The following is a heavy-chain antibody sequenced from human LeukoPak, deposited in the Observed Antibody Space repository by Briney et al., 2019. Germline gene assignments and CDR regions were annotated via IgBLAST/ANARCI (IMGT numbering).Heavy chain of an antibody. J-gene: IGHJ4*02. V-gene: IGHV3-66*01. CDR1: GFTVSSNY. Sequence: GGSLRLSCAASGFTVSSNYMSWVRQAPGKGLEWVSVIYSGGSTYYADSGKGRFTISRDNSKNTLYLQMNSLRAEDTAVYYCARLEWELYYFDYWGQGTLVTVSS. D-gene: IGHD1-26*01. CDR2: IYSGGST. CDR3: ARLEWELYYFDY.